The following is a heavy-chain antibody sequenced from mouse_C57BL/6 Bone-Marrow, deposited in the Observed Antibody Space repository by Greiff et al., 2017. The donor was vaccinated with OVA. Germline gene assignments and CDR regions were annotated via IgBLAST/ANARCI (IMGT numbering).Heavy chain of an antibody. V-gene: IGHV1-4*01. J-gene: IGHJ2*01. CDR1: GSTFTSYT. Sequence: QVQLQQSGAELARPGASVKMSCKASGSTFTSYTMHWVKQRPGQGLEWIGYINPSSANHKYNQNFKDKATLTADKSSSTAYMQLSSLTSDYSAVYYCARACSPYFDYWGQGTTRTVSS. CDR3: ARACSPYFDY. CDR2: INPSSANH. D-gene: IGHD1-1*01.